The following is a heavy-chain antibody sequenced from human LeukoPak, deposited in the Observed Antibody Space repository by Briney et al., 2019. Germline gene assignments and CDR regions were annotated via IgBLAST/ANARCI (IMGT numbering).Heavy chain of an antibody. Sequence: SETLSLTCTVSGGSISSGDYYWSWIRQHPGKGLEWIGYIYYSGSTYYNPSLKSRVTISVDTSKNQFSLKLSSVTAADTAVYYCARGPPGWPDKNDYWGRGTLVTVSS. V-gene: IGHV4-31*03. D-gene: IGHD6-19*01. CDR3: ARGPPGWPDKNDY. CDR1: GGSISSGDYY. J-gene: IGHJ4*02. CDR2: IYYSGST.